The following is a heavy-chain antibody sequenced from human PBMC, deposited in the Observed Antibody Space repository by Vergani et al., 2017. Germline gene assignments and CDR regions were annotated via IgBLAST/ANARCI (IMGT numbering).Heavy chain of an antibody. V-gene: IGHV3-49*04. CDR3: TSEASRDGYNYPYYFDY. CDR2: IRSKAYGGTT. CDR1: GFTFSSYE. D-gene: IGHD5-24*01. Sequence: EVQLVESGGGLVQPGGSLRLSCAASGFTFSSYEMNWVRQAPGKGLEWVGFIRSKAYGGTTEYAASVKGRFTISRDDSKSIAYLQMNSLKTEDTAVYYCTSEASRDGYNYPYYFDYWGQGTLVTVSS. J-gene: IGHJ4*02.